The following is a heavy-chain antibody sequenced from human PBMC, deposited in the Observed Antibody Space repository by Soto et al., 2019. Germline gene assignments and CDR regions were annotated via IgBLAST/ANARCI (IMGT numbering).Heavy chain of an antibody. D-gene: IGHD5-12*01. J-gene: IGHJ4*02. CDR3: ASLLVAEDEEPFFDY. V-gene: IGHV3-7*05. Sequence: QPGGSLRLSCAASGFTFSSYWMSWVRQAPGKGLEWVANIKQDGSEKYYVDSVKGRFTISRDNAKNSLYLQMNSLRAEDTAVYYCASLLVAEDEEPFFDYCGQRSLVPVSA. CDR2: IKQDGSEK. CDR1: GFTFSSYW.